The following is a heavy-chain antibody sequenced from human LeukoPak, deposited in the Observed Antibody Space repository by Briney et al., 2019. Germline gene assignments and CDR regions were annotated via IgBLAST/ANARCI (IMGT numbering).Heavy chain of an antibody. CDR3: ASRGYSYGYSDY. CDR1: GGSFSGYY. Sequence: KPSETESLTCAVYGGSFSGYYWSWIRQPPGKGLEWIGEINHSGSTNYNPSLKSRVTISVDTSKNQFSLKLSSVTAADTAVYYCASRGYSYGYSDYWGQGTLVTVSS. J-gene: IGHJ4*02. CDR2: INHSGST. D-gene: IGHD5-18*01. V-gene: IGHV4-34*01.